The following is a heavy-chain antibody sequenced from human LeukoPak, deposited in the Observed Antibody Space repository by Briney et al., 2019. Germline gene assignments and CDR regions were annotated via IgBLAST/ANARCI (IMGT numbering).Heavy chain of an antibody. J-gene: IGHJ4*02. CDR1: GFTFSSYA. CDR2: ISGSGGST. D-gene: IGHD2-21*01. Sequence: GGSLRLSCAASGFTFSSYAMSWVRQAPGKGLEWVSAISGSGGSTYYADSVKGRFTISRDNSKNTLYLQMNSLRAEDTAVYYCAKSPVTTCRGAYCYPFDYWGQGTLVTVSS. V-gene: IGHV3-23*01. CDR3: AKSPVTTCRGAYCYPFDY.